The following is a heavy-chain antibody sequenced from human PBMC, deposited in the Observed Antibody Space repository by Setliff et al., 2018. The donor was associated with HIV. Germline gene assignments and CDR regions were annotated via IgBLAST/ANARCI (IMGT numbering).Heavy chain of an antibody. CDR1: GGSSSSSSFY. Sequence: PSETLSLTCTVSGGSSSSSSFYWGWIRQPPGKGLEWIGSIYYSGNTYYNPSLKSRVTISVDTSKNQFSLELSSVTAADTAVYYCARPFDWGSSHPLGYWSQGTLVTVSS. V-gene: IGHV4-39*01. CDR2: IYYSGNT. D-gene: IGHD3-9*01. CDR3: ARPFDWGSSHPLGY. J-gene: IGHJ4*02.